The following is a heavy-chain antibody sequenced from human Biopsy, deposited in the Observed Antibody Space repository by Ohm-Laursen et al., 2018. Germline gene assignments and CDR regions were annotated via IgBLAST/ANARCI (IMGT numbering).Heavy chain of an antibody. D-gene: IGHD3-22*01. Sequence: SFRLSCAATGFTFSTHWMSWVRQAPGKGLEWVATIKKDGSEKYYVDSVKGRFTISRDNSKSSLSLQMNSLRGEDTAVYYCARAPFGSGSYSEFDYWGQGSLVTVSS. CDR2: IKKDGSEK. V-gene: IGHV3-7*01. CDR3: ARAPFGSGSYSEFDY. J-gene: IGHJ4*02. CDR1: GFTFSTHW.